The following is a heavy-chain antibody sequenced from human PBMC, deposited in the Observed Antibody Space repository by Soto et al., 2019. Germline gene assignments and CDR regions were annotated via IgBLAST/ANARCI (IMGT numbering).Heavy chain of an antibody. D-gene: IGHD3-22*01. J-gene: IGHJ4*02. CDR3: ARRKGDYYDSSGYHYYFDY. V-gene: IGHV1-2*02. CDR1: GYTFTGYY. Sequence: GASVKVSCKASGYTFTGYYMHWVRQAPGQGLEWMGWINPNSGGTKSAQKFQGRVTMTRDTSISTAYIELSRLRSDDTAVYYCARRKGDYYDSSGYHYYFDYWGQGTLVTVSS. CDR2: INPNSGGT.